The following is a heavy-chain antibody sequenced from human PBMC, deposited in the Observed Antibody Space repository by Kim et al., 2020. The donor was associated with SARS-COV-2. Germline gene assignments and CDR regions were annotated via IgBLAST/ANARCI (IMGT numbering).Heavy chain of an antibody. CDR3: AKTYGSGMRHFDL. V-gene: IGHV3-23*01. CDR1: GFTFRSYA. CDR2: ISSSGGGT. Sequence: GGSLRLSCAASGFTFRSYAMNWVRQAPGKGLERVSSISSSGGGTHYADSVKGRFTISRDNSMNTLYLQMSGLRDEDTAVYYCAKTYGSGMRHFDLWGRGT. D-gene: IGHD3-10*01. J-gene: IGHJ2*01.